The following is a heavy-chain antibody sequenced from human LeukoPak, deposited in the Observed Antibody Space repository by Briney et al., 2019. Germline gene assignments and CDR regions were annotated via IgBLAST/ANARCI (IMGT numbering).Heavy chain of an antibody. CDR2: IIPILSQS. CDR3: ATGGAYRDAFDI. CDR1: GGTFSTYS. V-gene: IGHV1-69*11. Sequence: ASVKVSCKASGGTFSTYSINWVRQAPGQGLEWMGRIIPILSQSNYAQKFQGTVSITADEFTETAYMELSSLRSDDTAVYYCATGGAYRDAFDIWGQGTMVTVSS. D-gene: IGHD3-10*01. J-gene: IGHJ3*02.